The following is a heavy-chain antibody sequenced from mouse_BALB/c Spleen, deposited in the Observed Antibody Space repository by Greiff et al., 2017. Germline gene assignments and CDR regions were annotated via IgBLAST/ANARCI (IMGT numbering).Heavy chain of an antibody. CDR3: ARELNCLDY. D-gene: IGHD4-1*02. Sequence: QVQLQESGPGLVAPSQSLSITCTVSGFSLTSYGVHWVRQPPGKGLEWLGVIWAGGSTNYNSALMSRLSISKDNSKSQVFLKMNSLQTDDTAMYYCARELNCLDYWGQGTTLTVSS. V-gene: IGHV2-9*02. CDR2: IWAGGST. J-gene: IGHJ2*01. CDR1: GFSLTSYG.